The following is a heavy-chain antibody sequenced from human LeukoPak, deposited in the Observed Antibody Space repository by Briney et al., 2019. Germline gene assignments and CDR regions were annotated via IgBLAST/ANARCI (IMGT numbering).Heavy chain of an antibody. CDR3: ARDPRLLWFGDFYWFDP. Sequence: GASVKVSCKASGYTFTSYAMNWVRQAPGQGLEWMGWINTNTGNPTYAQGFTGRFVFSLDTSVSTAYLQISSLKAEDTAVYYCARDPRLLWFGDFYWFDPWGQGTLVTVSS. CDR2: INTNTGNP. D-gene: IGHD3-10*01. J-gene: IGHJ5*02. V-gene: IGHV7-4-1*02. CDR1: GYTFTSYA.